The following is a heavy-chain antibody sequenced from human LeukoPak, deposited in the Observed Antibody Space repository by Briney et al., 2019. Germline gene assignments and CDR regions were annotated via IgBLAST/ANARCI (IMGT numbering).Heavy chain of an antibody. D-gene: IGHD6-13*01. V-gene: IGHV3-33*01. CDR3: ARDSGSSSWSGMDVFDI. CDR1: GFTFSSYG. CDR2: IRYDGSNK. Sequence: GGSLRLSCAASGFTFSSYGMHWVRQAPGKGLEWVAVIRYDGSNKYYADSVKDRFTISRDNDKNSLYLQMNSVRAEDTAVYYCARDSGSSSWSGMDVFDIWGQGTMVTVSS. J-gene: IGHJ3*02.